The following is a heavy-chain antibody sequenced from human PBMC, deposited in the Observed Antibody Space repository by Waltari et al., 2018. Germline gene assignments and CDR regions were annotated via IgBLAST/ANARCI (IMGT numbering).Heavy chain of an antibody. D-gene: IGHD2-8*02. CDR3: ARAKSYCTGGTCYISPSWFDP. Sequence: QVQLQESGPGLVKPSQTLSLTFTVSGASISSSSYYRSWVRQSPGRGLEWIGYIYYGGSTFYNPSLKTRVSISVDTSNNQFSLKLSSVTAADTAIYYCARAKSYCTGGTCYISPSWFDPWGQGTLVTVSS. CDR2: IYYGGST. CDR1: GASISSSSYY. V-gene: IGHV4-30-4*01. J-gene: IGHJ5*02.